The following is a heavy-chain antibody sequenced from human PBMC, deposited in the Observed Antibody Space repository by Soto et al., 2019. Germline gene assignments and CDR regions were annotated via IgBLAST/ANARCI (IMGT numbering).Heavy chain of an antibody. V-gene: IGHV3-30*18. CDR3: ANIEYRPYKNIDV. D-gene: IGHD1-20*01. CDR1: GFTFRCYG. J-gene: IGHJ6*02. Sequence: GGSLRLCCAASGFTFRCYGMHWVRQAPGRGLEWVALISYDGSIKYYADSVRGRFTISRDNSKNTLYLQMNSLRAEDTAVYYCANIEYRPYKNIDVWGQGTTVTVSS. CDR2: ISYDGSIK.